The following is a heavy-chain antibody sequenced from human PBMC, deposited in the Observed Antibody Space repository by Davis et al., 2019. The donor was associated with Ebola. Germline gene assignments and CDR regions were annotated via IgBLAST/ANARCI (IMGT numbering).Heavy chain of an antibody. Sequence: GGSLRLSCAASGFTFSSYWMSWVRQAPGKGLEWVANIKQDGSEKYYVDPVKGRFTISRDNAKNSLYLQMNSLRAEDTAVYYCARDSSGWEDWYFDLWGRGTLVTVSS. CDR3: ARDSSGWEDWYFDL. J-gene: IGHJ2*01. D-gene: IGHD6-19*01. CDR2: IKQDGSEK. V-gene: IGHV3-7*03. CDR1: GFTFSSYW.